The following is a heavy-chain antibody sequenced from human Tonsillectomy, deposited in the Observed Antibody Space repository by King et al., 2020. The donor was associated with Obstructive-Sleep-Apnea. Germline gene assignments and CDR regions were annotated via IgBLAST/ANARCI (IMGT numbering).Heavy chain of an antibody. J-gene: IGHJ6*02. D-gene: IGHD2-8*02. CDR3: AKETGGTCWCYYYYVMDV. V-gene: IGHV3-30*18. Sequence: MHWVRQAPGAGLEWVAVFSSDGSHRSYADSVKGRFTISRANSKNTLYLHMNSLRAEDTAVYYCAKETGGTCWCYYYYVMDVWGLGLTVTVSS. CDR2: FSSDGSHR.